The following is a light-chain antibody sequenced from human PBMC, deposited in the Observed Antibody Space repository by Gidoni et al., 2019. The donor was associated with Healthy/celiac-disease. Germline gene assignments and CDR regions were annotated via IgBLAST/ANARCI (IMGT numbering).Light chain of an antibody. Sequence: IVLTQSPATLSLSPGERATFSCRASQSVSSYLAWYQQKPGKAPRLLIQDASNRATCIPARFSGSGSGTDFTLTISSLEPEDFAVYYCQQRSNWPPWTFGQGTKVEIK. CDR1: QSVSSY. CDR3: QQRSNWPPWT. J-gene: IGKJ1*01. V-gene: IGKV3-11*01. CDR2: DAS.